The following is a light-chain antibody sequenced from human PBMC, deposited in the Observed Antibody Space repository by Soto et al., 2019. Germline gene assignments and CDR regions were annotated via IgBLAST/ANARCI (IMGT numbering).Light chain of an antibody. Sequence: EIVLTQSPGTLSLSPGERATLSCRASQSVSSSYLASYHQKPGQAPRLLIYGASIRGTSIPDRFSGSGSGTDFTLTISRLEADDFAVYYCLQYCSSPQTVGQGTKVEIK. CDR3: LQYCSSPQT. CDR1: QSVSSSY. CDR2: GAS. J-gene: IGKJ1*01. V-gene: IGKV3-20*01.